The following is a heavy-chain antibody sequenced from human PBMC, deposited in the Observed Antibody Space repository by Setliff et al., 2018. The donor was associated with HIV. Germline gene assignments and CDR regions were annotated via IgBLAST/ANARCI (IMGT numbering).Heavy chain of an antibody. CDR1: GYSFTSYW. D-gene: IGHD3-22*01. CDR2: IDPSDSYT. V-gene: IGHV5-10-1*01. J-gene: IGHJ4*02. CDR3: ATTPGWDSSGYYSRLTHFDY. Sequence: ESLKISCRGSGYSFTSYWISWVRQMPGKGLEWMGRIDPSDSYTNYSPSFQGHVTISADKSISTAYLQWRSLKASDTAMYYCATTPGWDSSGYYSRLTHFDYWGQGTLVTVSS.